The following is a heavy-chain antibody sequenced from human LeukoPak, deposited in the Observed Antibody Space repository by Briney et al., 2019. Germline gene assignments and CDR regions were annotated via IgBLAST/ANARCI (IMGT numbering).Heavy chain of an antibody. CDR2: ISYDGSNK. J-gene: IGHJ4*02. D-gene: IGHD4-11*01. CDR3: AKGLPPVMKYYFDY. CDR1: GFTFSSYG. V-gene: IGHV3-30*18. Sequence: GRSLRLSCAASGFTFSSYGMHWVRQAPGKGLEWVAVISYDGSNKYYADSVKGRFTISRDNSKNTLYLQMNSLRAEDTAVYYCAKGLPPVMKYYFDYWGQGTLVTVSS.